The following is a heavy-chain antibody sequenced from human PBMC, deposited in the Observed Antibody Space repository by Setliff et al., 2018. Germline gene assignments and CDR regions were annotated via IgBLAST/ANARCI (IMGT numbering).Heavy chain of an antibody. CDR1: GFVFGTYG. CDR2: IRHDGNNK. V-gene: IGHV3-30*02. Sequence: PGESLKISCAASGFVFGTYGMHWVRQAPGKGLDWVTFIRHDGNNKYYRDSVRGRFTISRDNSKNTVTLQMNSLRPDDTAVYYCAKGVEEVLMTGLDFGGQGTLVTVSS. D-gene: IGHD3-9*01. CDR3: AKGVEEVLMTGLDF. J-gene: IGHJ4*02.